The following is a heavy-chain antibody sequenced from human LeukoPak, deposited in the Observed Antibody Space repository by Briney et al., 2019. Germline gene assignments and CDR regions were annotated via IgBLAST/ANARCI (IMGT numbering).Heavy chain of an antibody. CDR3: ARVETSYSSGWYSHYYYYGMDV. Sequence: ASVKVSCKASGGTFSSYTISWVRQAPGQGLEWMGRIIPILGIANYAQKFQGRVTITADKSTSTAYMELSSLRSEDTAVYYCARVETSYSSGWYSHYYYYGMDVWGQGTTVTVSS. CDR1: GGTFSSYT. V-gene: IGHV1-69*02. J-gene: IGHJ6*02. CDR2: IIPILGIA. D-gene: IGHD6-19*01.